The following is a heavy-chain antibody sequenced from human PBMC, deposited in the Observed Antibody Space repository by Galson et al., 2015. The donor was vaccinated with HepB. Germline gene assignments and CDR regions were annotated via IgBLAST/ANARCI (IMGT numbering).Heavy chain of an antibody. CDR3: AHRRTYSAYDY. Sequence: SVKVSCKAFGGTLSSNAINWVRQAPGQGLEWMGGIIPVLGTAHYAEKFQGRVTINADKSTNQVGLTLTNMHPVDTATYFCAHRRTYSAYDYWGQGTLVTVSS. D-gene: IGHD5-12*01. CDR2: IIPVLGTA. V-gene: IGHV1-69*10. J-gene: IGHJ4*02. CDR1: GGTLSSNA.